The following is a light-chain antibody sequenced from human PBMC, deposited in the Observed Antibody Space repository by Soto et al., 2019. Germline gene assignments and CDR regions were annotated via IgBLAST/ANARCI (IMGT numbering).Light chain of an antibody. CDR2: AAS. CDR1: HSIGYY. CDR3: QQYNHYSGLT. V-gene: IGKV1-5*01. J-gene: IGKJ4*01. Sequence: DIQMTQSPSSLSASVGDRLTVACRASHSIGYYLNWYQQKPGKAPKLLIYAASSLQSGVPSRFSGSGSGTEFTLTISSLQPDDFATYYCQQYNHYSGLTFGGGTKVDIK.